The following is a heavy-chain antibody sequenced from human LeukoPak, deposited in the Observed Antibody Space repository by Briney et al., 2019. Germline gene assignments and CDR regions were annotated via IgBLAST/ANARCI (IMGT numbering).Heavy chain of an antibody. CDR2: IYYSGST. CDR3: ARDRYYYDSSGYSLDY. D-gene: IGHD3-22*01. Sequence: ASETLSLTCTVSGDSISTSNSYWGWIRQPPGKGLEWVGSIYYSGSTYYNPSLKSRVTISVDTSKNQFSLKLSSVTAADTAVYYCARDRYYYDSSGYSLDYWGQGTLVTVSS. J-gene: IGHJ4*02. V-gene: IGHV4-39*07. CDR1: GDSISTSNSY.